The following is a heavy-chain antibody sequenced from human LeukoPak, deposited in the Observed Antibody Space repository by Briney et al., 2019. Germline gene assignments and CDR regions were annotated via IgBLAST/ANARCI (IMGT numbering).Heavy chain of an antibody. V-gene: IGHV3-21*06. J-gene: IGHJ4*02. CDR2: ISIGSSPYT. CDR3: ASYTLWYGDS. Sequence: GGSLRLSRAASGFSFSKSSMLWFRQAPGKGLEWVSSISIGSSPYTYYADSLKGRFTISRDNAKNSVCLQMNNLRSEDTAVYYCASYTLWYGDSWGQGTLVTVSS. D-gene: IGHD3-10*01. CDR1: GFSFSKSS.